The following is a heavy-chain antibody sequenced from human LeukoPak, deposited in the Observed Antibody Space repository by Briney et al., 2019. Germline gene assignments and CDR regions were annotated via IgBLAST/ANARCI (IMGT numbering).Heavy chain of an antibody. CDR3: ARGPYGSDILTGYYNY. CDR2: ISYDGSNK. Sequence: QTGGSLRLSCAASGFTFSSYAMHWVRQAPGKGLEWVAVISYDGSNKYYADSVKGRFTISRDNSENTLYLQMNSLRAEDTAPYYCARGPYGSDILTGYYNYWGQGTLVTVSS. CDR1: GFTFSSYA. J-gene: IGHJ4*02. D-gene: IGHD3-9*01. V-gene: IGHV3-30*04.